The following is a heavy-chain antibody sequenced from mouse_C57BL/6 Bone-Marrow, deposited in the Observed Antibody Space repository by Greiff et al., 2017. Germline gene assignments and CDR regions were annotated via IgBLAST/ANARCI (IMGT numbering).Heavy chain of an antibody. Sequence: QVQLQQSGAELVRPGASVKLSCTASGYTFTSYGISWVKQRTGQGLEWIGEIYPRSGDTYYNEKFKGKATLTADTSSSTAYMELRSLTCEDSAVYSVASEGLRAPFDYWGQGTTLTVSS. J-gene: IGHJ2*01. D-gene: IGHD2-12*01. CDR1: GYTFTSYG. V-gene: IGHV1-81*01. CDR3: ASEGLRAPFDY. CDR2: IYPRSGDT.